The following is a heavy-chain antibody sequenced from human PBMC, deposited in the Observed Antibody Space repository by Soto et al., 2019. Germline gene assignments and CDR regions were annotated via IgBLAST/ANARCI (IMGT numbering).Heavy chain of an antibody. CDR3: AKDQGPIVVVINFDY. Sequence: EVQLLESGGDLVQPGGSLRLSCAASGFTFSSYAMSWVRQAPGKGLEWVSAISGSGGSTYYADSVKGRFTISRDNSKNTLYLQMNSLRAEDTAVYYCAKDQGPIVVVINFDYWGQGTLVTVSS. CDR1: GFTFSSYA. V-gene: IGHV3-23*01. D-gene: IGHD3-22*01. J-gene: IGHJ4*02. CDR2: ISGSGGST.